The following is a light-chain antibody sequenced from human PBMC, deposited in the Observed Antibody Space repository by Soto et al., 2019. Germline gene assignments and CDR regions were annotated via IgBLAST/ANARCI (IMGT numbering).Light chain of an antibody. Sequence: QSVLTQPASVSGCPGQSITISCAGTSSDVGAYNYVSWYQHHPGKAPKLMIYDVNNRPSGDSNRFSGSKSGNTASLTISGLQAEDEADYYCSSYTSSSTRVFGTGTKVTVL. V-gene: IGLV2-14*03. CDR3: SSYTSSSTRV. CDR1: SSDVGAYNY. J-gene: IGLJ1*01. CDR2: DVN.